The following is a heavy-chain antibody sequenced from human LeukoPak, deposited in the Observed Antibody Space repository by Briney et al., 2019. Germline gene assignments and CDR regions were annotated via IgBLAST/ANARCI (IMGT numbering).Heavy chain of an antibody. CDR3: AKDYSKTSYYGSGTYYRPNWFDP. CDR2: IRSDGSNK. CDR1: GFTFSSYG. J-gene: IGHJ5*02. D-gene: IGHD3-10*01. Sequence: GGSLRLSCAASGFTFSSYGMHWVRQAPGKGLEWVAFIRSDGSNKYYADSVKGRFTISRDNSKNTLYMQMNSLRPEDTAVYYCAKDYSKTSYYGSGTYYRPNWFDPWGQGTLVIVSS. V-gene: IGHV3-30*02.